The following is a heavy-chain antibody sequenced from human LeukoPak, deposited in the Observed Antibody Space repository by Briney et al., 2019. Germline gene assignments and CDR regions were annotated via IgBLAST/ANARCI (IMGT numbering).Heavy chain of an antibody. V-gene: IGHV1-8*01. Sequence: ASVKVSCKTSGYSFTSYDISWVRQATGQGLEWMGWMNPSSGNTGYAQRFQDRVTMTRDISTNTAYMELTGLTSEDTAVYYCARLIGYSPDFWGQGTLVTVSS. CDR3: ARLIGYSPDF. CDR2: MNPSSGNT. D-gene: IGHD5-18*01. CDR1: GYSFTSYD. J-gene: IGHJ4*02.